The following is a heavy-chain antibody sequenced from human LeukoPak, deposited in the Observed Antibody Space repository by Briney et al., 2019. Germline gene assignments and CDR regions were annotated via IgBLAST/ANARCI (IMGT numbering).Heavy chain of an antibody. CDR2: IYYSGST. CDR3: ARELGAV. Sequence: SETLSLTCTVSGGSISSGSYYWSWIRQPPGKGLEWIGYIYYSGSTNYNPSLKSRVTISVDTSKNQFSLKLSSVTAADTAVYYCARELGAVWGNGTTVTVSS. CDR1: GGSISSGSYY. J-gene: IGHJ6*04. V-gene: IGHV4-61*01.